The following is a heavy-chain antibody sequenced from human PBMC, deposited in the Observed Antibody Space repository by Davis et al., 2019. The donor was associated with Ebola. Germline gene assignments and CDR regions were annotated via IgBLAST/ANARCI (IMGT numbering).Heavy chain of an antibody. CDR3: ARSTYGDYDYYYGMDV. D-gene: IGHD4-17*01. Sequence: GESLKISCQGSGYSFTSYWIGWVRQLPGKGLEWMGIIYPGDSDTRYSPSFQGQVTISADKSISTAYLQWSSLKASDTAMYYCARSTYGDYDYYYGMDVWGQGTTVTVSS. CDR1: GYSFTSYW. V-gene: IGHV5-51*01. CDR2: IYPGDSDT. J-gene: IGHJ6*02.